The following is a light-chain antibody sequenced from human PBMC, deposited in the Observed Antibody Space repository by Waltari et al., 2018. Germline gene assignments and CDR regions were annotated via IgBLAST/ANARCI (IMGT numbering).Light chain of an antibody. CDR3: QQSYASLIT. V-gene: IGKV1-39*01. J-gene: IGKJ5*01. CDR2: TAS. CDR1: QTINTF. Sequence: DIQMTQSPSSLSASIGDRVTITCRASQTINTFLNWYQQKPGKAPKLLIYTASSLPSGVPSRFSGSGSGTDFTLIISSLEPEDFATYYCQQSYASLITFGQGTRLDIK.